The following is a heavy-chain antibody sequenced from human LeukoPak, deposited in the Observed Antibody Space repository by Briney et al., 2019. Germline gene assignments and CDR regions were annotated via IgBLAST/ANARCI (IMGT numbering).Heavy chain of an antibody. Sequence: GGSLRLSCAASGSTFSSYGMHWVRQAPGKGLGWVAFIRYDGSNKYYADSVKGRFTISRDNSKNTLYLQMNSLRAEDTAVYYCAKRDCSGGSCYGGNWFDPWGQGTLVTVSS. V-gene: IGHV3-30*02. CDR3: AKRDCSGGSCYGGNWFDP. CDR2: IRYDGSNK. CDR1: GSTFSSYG. J-gene: IGHJ5*02. D-gene: IGHD2-15*01.